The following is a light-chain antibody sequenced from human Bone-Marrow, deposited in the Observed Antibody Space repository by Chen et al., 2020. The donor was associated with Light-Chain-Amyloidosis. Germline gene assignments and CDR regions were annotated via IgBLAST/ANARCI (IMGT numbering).Light chain of an antibody. J-gene: IGLJ2*01. CDR3: QSADSSGTYEVI. V-gene: IGLV3-25*03. CDR2: RGT. Sequence: SYELTQPPSVSVSPGQTARITCSGDDLPTKYAYWYQQKPGQAPGLVIHRGTERPSGISGRFAGSSSGTTATLTISGVQAEDEADYHCQSADSSGTYEVIFGGGTKLTVL. CDR1: DLPTKY.